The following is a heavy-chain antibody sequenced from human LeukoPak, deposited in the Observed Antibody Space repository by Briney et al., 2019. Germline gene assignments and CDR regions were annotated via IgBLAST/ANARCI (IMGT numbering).Heavy chain of an antibody. Sequence: GASVKVSRKASGYTFTRYYSHWVRQSPGQPLEWRGVINPSGGSTSYAQKFQGRITMTTDTSTSTAYMELRGLRSDDTAVYYGARVGYGSERYHGLDYWGQGTLVTGSS. J-gene: IGHJ4*02. CDR1: GYTFTRYY. D-gene: IGHD3-10*01. V-gene: IGHV1-46*01. CDR2: INPSGGST. CDR3: ARVGYGSERYHGLDY.